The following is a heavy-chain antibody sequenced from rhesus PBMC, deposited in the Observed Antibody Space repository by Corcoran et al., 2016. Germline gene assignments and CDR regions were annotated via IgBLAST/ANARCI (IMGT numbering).Heavy chain of an antibody. Sequence: QVQLQESGPGLVKPSETLSLTCAVSGGSISDDYYWSWLRQPPGKGLEWIGFNAGRGGGTNYNPSLKNRVTMSIDTSKNQFSLKLSSVTAADTAVYYCAREEAALSYWGQGVLVTVSS. J-gene: IGHJ4*01. V-gene: IGHV4-106*01. CDR3: AREEAALSY. D-gene: IGHD4-29*01. CDR2: NAGRGGGT. CDR1: GGSISDDYY.